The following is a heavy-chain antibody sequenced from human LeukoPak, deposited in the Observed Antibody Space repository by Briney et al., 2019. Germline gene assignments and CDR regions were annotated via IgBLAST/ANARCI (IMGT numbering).Heavy chain of an antibody. J-gene: IGHJ3*02. CDR2: ISSSGSTI. CDR3: ARDGGWDAFDI. CDR1: GFTFSSYE. Sequence: GGSLRLSCAASGFTFSSYEVNWVRQAPGKGLEWVSYISSSGSTIYYADSVKGRFTISRDNAKNSLYLQMNSLRAEDTAVYYCARDGGWDAFDIWGQGTMLTVSS. V-gene: IGHV3-48*03. D-gene: IGHD6-19*01.